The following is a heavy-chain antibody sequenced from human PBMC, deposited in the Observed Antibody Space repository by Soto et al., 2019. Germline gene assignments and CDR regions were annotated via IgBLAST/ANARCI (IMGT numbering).Heavy chain of an antibody. J-gene: IGHJ6*02. D-gene: IGHD5-18*01. Sequence: QMQLVQSGPEVKKPGTSVKVSCKASGFTFNRSAVQWVRQARGQRLEWVGWIVVDSGNTIYPQKFQNRVTITRDLSTSTAYMELSSLRSEDTAVYYCAARTAMVPSYYYGMDVWGQGTTVTVSS. CDR3: AARTAMVPSYYYGMDV. CDR2: IVVDSGNT. CDR1: GFTFNRSA. V-gene: IGHV1-58*01.